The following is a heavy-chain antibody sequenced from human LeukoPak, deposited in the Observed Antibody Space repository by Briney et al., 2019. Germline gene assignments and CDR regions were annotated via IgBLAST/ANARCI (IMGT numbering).Heavy chain of an antibody. Sequence: VASVKVSCKASGYTFTSYYMHWVRQAPGQGLEWMGIINPSGGSTSYAQKFQGRVTMTRDTSTSTVYMELSSLRSEDTAVYYCARDPSYYYDSSGYYFDYWGHGTLVTVSS. CDR1: GYTFTSYY. D-gene: IGHD3-22*01. CDR2: INPSGGST. J-gene: IGHJ4*01. CDR3: ARDPSYYYDSSGYYFDY. V-gene: IGHV1-46*01.